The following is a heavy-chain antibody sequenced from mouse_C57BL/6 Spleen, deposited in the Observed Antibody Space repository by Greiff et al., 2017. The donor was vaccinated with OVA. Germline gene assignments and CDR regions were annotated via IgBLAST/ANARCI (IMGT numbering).Heavy chain of an antibody. D-gene: IGHD1-1*02. J-gene: IGHJ2*01. V-gene: IGHV5-4*01. CDR3: ASGGSPLDY. Sequence: EVQVVESGGGLVKPGGSLKLSCAASGFTFSSYAMSWVRQTPEKRLEWVATISAGGSYTYYPDNVKGRFTISRDNAKNNLYLQMSHLKSEDTAMYYCASGGSPLDYWGQGTTLTVSS. CDR1: GFTFSSYA. CDR2: ISAGGSYT.